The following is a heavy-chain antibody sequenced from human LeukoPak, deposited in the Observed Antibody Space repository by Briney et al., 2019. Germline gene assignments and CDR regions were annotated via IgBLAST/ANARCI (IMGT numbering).Heavy chain of an antibody. Sequence: PGGSLRLSCAASGFTFSSYWMHWVRQAPGKGLVWVSRINTDGSSTSYADSVKGRFTISRDNAKNTLYLQMNSLRAEDTAVYYCARADGGSYYYYMDVWGKGTTVTVSS. V-gene: IGHV3-74*01. D-gene: IGHD1-26*01. J-gene: IGHJ6*03. CDR2: INTDGSST. CDR3: ARADGGSYYYYMDV. CDR1: GFTFSSYW.